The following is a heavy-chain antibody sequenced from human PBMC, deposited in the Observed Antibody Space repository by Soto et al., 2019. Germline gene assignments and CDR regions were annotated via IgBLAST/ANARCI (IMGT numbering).Heavy chain of an antibody. D-gene: IGHD2-21*01. CDR2: ISYDGSNK. CDR3: AKDIALLLDYRAPASDY. Sequence: GGSLRLSCAASGFTFSSYGMHWVRQAPGKGLEWVAVISYDGSNKYYADSVKGRFTISRDNSKNTLYLQMNSLRAEDTAVYYCAKDIALLLDYRAPASDYWGQGTLVTVSS. J-gene: IGHJ4*02. V-gene: IGHV3-30*18. CDR1: GFTFSSYG.